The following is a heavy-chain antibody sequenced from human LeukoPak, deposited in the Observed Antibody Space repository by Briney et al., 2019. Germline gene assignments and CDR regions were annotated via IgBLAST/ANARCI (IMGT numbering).Heavy chain of an antibody. CDR2: IYYSGST. Sequence: SETLSLTCTVSGGSISNYYWNWIRQPPGKGLEWIGSIYYSGSTYYNPSLKSRVTISVDTSKNQFSLKLSSVTAADTAVYYCARHVVARIDPWGQGTLVTVSS. D-gene: IGHD2-15*01. CDR3: ARHVVARIDP. J-gene: IGHJ5*02. CDR1: GGSISNYY. V-gene: IGHV4-39*01.